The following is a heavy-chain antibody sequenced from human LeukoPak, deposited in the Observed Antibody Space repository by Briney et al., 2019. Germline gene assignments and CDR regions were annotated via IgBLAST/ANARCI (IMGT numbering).Heavy chain of an antibody. D-gene: IGHD2-2*01. CDR3: ARHLSSITSCPHY. J-gene: IGHJ4*02. CDR1: GYSFTTYW. Sequence: GESLKISCKGSGYSFTTYWIAWVRQMPGKGLEWMGVTYPGNSDITYSPSFQGQVTISVDKSISTAYLQWSSLKASDTAIYYCARHLSSITSCPHYWGQGTLVTVSS. CDR2: TYPGNSDI. V-gene: IGHV5-51*01.